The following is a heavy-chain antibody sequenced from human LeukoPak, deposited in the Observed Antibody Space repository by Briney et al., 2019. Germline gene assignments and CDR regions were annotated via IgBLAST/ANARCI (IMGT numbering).Heavy chain of an antibody. Sequence: GESLKISCKGSGYSFTSYWIGWVRQMPGKGLEWMGIIYPGDSDTRYSPSFQGQVTISADKSISTAYLQWSSLKASDTAMYYCARRQKSSGRAVAGTQSFDYWGQGTLVTASS. CDR2: IYPGDSDT. J-gene: IGHJ4*02. CDR3: ARRQKSSGRAVAGTQSFDY. V-gene: IGHV5-51*01. CDR1: GYSFTSYW. D-gene: IGHD6-19*01.